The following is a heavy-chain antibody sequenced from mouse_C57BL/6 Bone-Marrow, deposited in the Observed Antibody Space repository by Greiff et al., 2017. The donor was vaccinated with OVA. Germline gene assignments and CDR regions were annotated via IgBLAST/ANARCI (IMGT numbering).Heavy chain of an antibody. J-gene: IGHJ2*01. CDR1: GFTFSSYG. V-gene: IGHV5-6*01. CDR3: ARHGDYGSFFDY. D-gene: IGHD1-1*01. Sequence: EVQVVESGGDLVKPGGSLKLSCAASGFTFSSYGMSWVRQTPDKRLEWVATISSGGSYTYYPDSVKGRFTISIDHAKNTLYLQMSSLKSEDTAMYYCARHGDYGSFFDYWGQGTTLTVSS. CDR2: ISSGGSYT.